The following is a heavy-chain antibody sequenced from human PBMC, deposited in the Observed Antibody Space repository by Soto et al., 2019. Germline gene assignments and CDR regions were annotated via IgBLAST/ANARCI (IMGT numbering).Heavy chain of an antibody. V-gene: IGHV4-59*01. Sequence: SETLSLTCTVSGGTISRYYWSWIRRPPGKGLEWIGYMYNTGSTVYNPSFKSRVTISVDTSKNQFSLKLNSVTAADTAVYYCARDLWGYCGTDCYPLDVWGQGTTVTVS. CDR3: ARDLWGYCGTDCYPLDV. CDR2: MYNTGST. CDR1: GGTISRYY. D-gene: IGHD2-21*02. J-gene: IGHJ6*02.